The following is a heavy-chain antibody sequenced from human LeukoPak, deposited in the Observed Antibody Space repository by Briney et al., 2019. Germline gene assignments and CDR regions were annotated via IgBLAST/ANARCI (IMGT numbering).Heavy chain of an antibody. J-gene: IGHJ6*02. CDR2: ISAYNGNT. Sequence: ASVKVSCKASGYTFTSYAMNWVRQAPGQGLEWMGWISAYNGNTNYAQKLQGRVTMTTDTSTSTAYMELRSLRSDDTAVYYCARLERGGHKNYYYYGMDVWGQGTTVTVSS. V-gene: IGHV1-18*01. D-gene: IGHD3-10*01. CDR3: ARLERGGHKNYYYYGMDV. CDR1: GYTFTSYA.